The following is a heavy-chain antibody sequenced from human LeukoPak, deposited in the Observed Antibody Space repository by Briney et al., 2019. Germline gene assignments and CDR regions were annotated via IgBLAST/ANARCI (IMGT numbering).Heavy chain of an antibody. CDR1: GFTFSSYE. V-gene: IGHV3-48*03. CDR3: ARQLGEIEYYYYYMDV. Sequence: LPGGSLRLSCAASGFTFSSYEMNWVRQAPGKGLEWVSYISSSGSTISYADSVKGRFTTSRDNAKNSLYLQMNSLRAEDTAVYYCARQLGEIEYYYYYMDVWGKGTTVTVSS. CDR2: ISSSGSTI. D-gene: IGHD1-1*01. J-gene: IGHJ6*03.